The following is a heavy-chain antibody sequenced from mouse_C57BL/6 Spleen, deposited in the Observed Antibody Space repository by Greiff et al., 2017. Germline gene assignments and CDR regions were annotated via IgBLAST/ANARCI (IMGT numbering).Heavy chain of an antibody. Sequence: EVKLQESGGGLVQPGGSLSLSCAASGFTFTDYYMSWVRQPPGKALEWLGFIRNKANGYTTEYSASVKGRFTISRDNSQSILYLQMNALRAEDSATYYCARLRDAMDYWGQGTSVTVSS. CDR3: ARLRDAMDY. V-gene: IGHV7-3*01. CDR1: GFTFTDYY. J-gene: IGHJ4*01. CDR2: IRNKANGYTT.